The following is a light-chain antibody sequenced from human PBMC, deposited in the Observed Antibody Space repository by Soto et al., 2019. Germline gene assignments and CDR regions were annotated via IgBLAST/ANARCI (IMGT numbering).Light chain of an antibody. V-gene: IGKV3-20*01. Sequence: EIVLTQSPGTLSLSPGERATLSCRASQSVSSSYVAWYQQKPGQAPSLLIYGASSRATGSPDRFSGSVSGTDFTLTISRLEPEDFAVYYCQQYSSSPYTFGQGTKLEIK. CDR3: QQYSSSPYT. J-gene: IGKJ2*01. CDR1: QSVSSSY. CDR2: GAS.